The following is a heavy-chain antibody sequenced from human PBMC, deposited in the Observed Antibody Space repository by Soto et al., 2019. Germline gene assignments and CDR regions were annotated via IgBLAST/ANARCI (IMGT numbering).Heavy chain of an antibody. Sequence: QVQLVESGGGVVQPGRSLRLSCAASGFTFSSYAMHWVRQAPGNGLEWVAVISYDGSNIYYADSVKGRFTISRDNSKSTLYLQINSLRALDTAVYYGARERVGTLDYWGQGTLVTVSS. CDR1: GFTFSSYA. J-gene: IGHJ4*02. CDR3: ARERVGTLDY. V-gene: IGHV3-30-3*01. CDR2: ISYDGSNI.